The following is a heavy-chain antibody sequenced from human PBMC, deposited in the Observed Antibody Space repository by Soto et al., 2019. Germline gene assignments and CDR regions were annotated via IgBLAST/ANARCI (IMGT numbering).Heavy chain of an antibody. V-gene: IGHV4-59*08. Sequence: SETLFLTCTVSGGSISSYYWSWIRQPPGKGLEWIGYIYYSGSTNYNPSLKSRVTISVDTSKNQFSLKLSSVTAADTAVYYCARLVPPRYCSSTSCYLSGDYYYMDVWGKGTTVTVSS. D-gene: IGHD2-2*01. CDR2: IYYSGST. CDR1: GGSISSYY. J-gene: IGHJ6*03. CDR3: ARLVPPRYCSSTSCYLSGDYYYMDV.